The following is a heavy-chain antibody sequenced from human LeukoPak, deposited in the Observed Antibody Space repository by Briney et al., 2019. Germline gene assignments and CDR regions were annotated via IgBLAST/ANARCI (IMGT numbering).Heavy chain of an antibody. J-gene: IGHJ4*02. CDR2: INPNSGGT. Sequence: ASVKVSCKASGYTFTGYYMHWVRQAPGQGLEWMGWINPNSGGTNYAQKFQGRVTMTRDTSISTAYMELSRLRSDDTAVYYCARENPIYYGSGSYYLFDYWGQGTLVTVSS. CDR3: ARENPIYYGSGSYYLFDY. V-gene: IGHV1-2*02. CDR1: GYTFTGYY. D-gene: IGHD3-10*01.